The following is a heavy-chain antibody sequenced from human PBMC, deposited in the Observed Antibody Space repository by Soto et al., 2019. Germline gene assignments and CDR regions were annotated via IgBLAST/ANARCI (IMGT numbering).Heavy chain of an antibody. D-gene: IGHD2-2*01. CDR3: ATDIVLVPAAPSGWFDP. Sequence: PSETLSLTCAVYGGSFSGYYWSWIRQPPGKGLEWVGEINHSGSTNYNPSLKSRVTISVDTSKNQFSLKLSSVTAADTAVYYCATDIVLVPAAPSGWFDPWGQGTLVTVSS. V-gene: IGHV4-34*01. J-gene: IGHJ5*02. CDR2: INHSGST. CDR1: GGSFSGYY.